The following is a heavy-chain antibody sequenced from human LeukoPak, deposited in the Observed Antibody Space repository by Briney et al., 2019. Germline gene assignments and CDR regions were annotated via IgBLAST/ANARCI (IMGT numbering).Heavy chain of an antibody. D-gene: IGHD6-13*01. V-gene: IGHV3-53*01. J-gene: IGHJ4*02. CDR2: IYSGGST. CDR1: GFTVSSNY. Sequence: GGSLRLSCAASGFTVSSNYMSWVRQAPGKGLEWVSVIYSGGSTYYADSVKGRFTISRDNSKNTLYLQMNSLRAEDTAVYYCARDPHIAAAGTIFDYWGQGTLVTVSS. CDR3: ARDPHIAAAGTIFDY.